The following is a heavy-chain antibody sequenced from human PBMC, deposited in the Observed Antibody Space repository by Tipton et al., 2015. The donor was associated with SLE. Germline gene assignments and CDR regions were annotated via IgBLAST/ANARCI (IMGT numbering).Heavy chain of an antibody. J-gene: IGHJ3*02. V-gene: IGHV3-49*04. CDR3: TGQAPKGAFDI. Sequence: SLRLSCTASGFTFGDYAMSWVRQAPGKGLEWVGFIRSKAYGGTTEYAASVKGRFTISRDDSKSIAYLQMNSLKTEDTAVYYCTGQAPKGAFDIWGQGTMVTVSS. CDR1: GFTFGDYA. CDR2: IRSKAYGGTT.